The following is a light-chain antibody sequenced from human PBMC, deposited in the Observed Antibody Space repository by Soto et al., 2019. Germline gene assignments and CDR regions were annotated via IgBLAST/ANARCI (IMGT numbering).Light chain of an antibody. CDR3: QQYHNLWT. V-gene: IGKV1-27*01. CDR1: QGISNY. Sequence: DIQMTQSPSSLSASVGDRVTITCRASQGISNYLAWYQQKPGKVPKLLIYAASTLQSGVPSRFSGSGSGTEFTLTISSLQSEDFAVYYCQQYHNLWTFGQGTKVDIK. CDR2: AAS. J-gene: IGKJ1*01.